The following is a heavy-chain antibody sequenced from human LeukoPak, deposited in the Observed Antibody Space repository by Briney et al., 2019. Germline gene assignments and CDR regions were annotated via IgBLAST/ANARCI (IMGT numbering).Heavy chain of an antibody. J-gene: IGHJ5*02. CDR3: ARLANNYDFWSGYRYNWFDP. V-gene: IGHV4-39*01. CDR2: IYYSGST. D-gene: IGHD3-3*01. CDR1: GGSISSSSYY. Sequence: PSETLSLTCTVSGGSISSSSYYWGWIRQPPGKGLEWIGSIYYSGSTYCNPSLKSRVTISVDTSKNQFSLKLSSVTAADTAVYYCARLANNYDFWSGYRYNWFDPWGQGTLVTVSS.